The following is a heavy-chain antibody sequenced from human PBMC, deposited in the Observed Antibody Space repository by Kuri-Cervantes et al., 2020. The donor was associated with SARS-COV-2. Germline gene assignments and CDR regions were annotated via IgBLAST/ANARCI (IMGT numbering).Heavy chain of an antibody. Sequence: SVKVSCKASGYTFSSYAISWVRQAPGQGLEWMGGINPIFGTASYAQKFQGRVTITADKSTSTAYMELRSLRSEDTAVYYCARTKITIFGVVSSRFDSWGQGTTVTVSS. CDR1: GYTFSSYA. D-gene: IGHD3-3*01. V-gene: IGHV1-69*06. CDR2: INPIFGTA. CDR3: ARTKITIFGVVSSRFDS. J-gene: IGHJ5*01.